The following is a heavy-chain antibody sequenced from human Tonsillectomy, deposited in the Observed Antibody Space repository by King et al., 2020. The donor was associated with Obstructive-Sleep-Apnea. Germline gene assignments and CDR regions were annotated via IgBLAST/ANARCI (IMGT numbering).Heavy chain of an antibody. CDR3: ARDRDYGEYGGHYFFGMEL. V-gene: IGHV3-33*01. CDR1: GFTVSGYG. D-gene: IGHD4-17*01. J-gene: IGHJ6*02. CDR2: IWYDGSKK. Sequence: VQLVESGGGVVQPGRSLRLSCAASGFTVSGYGMHWVRQAPGKGLEWVTVIWYDGSKKYYADSVKGRFTISRDNSKNTLYLQMNSLRVEETAVYYCARDRDYGEYGGHYFFGMELWGQGTTVTVS.